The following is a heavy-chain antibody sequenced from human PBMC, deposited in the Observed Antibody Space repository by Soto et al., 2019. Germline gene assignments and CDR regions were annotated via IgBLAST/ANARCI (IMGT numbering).Heavy chain of an antibody. D-gene: IGHD5-12*01. CDR2: ISSSSRTT. V-gene: IGHV3-48*02. CDR1: GFTFSSYS. J-gene: IGHJ4*02. Sequence: EVQLVESGGGLVQPGGSLRLSCAASGFTFSSYSMNWVRQAPGTGLEWVSYISSSSRTTYYADSVKGRFTISRDNAKNSLSLQMNSLRDEDTAVYYCARDTRDGYLGYWGQGTLVTVSS. CDR3: ARDTRDGYLGY.